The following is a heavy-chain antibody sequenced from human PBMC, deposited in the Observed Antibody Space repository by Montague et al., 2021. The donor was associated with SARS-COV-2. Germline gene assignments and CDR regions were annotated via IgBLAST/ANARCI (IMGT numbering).Heavy chain of an antibody. J-gene: IGHJ6*02. CDR2: ISSSGGGSTK. CDR3: ARDRDWDDWCGMDV. CDR1: GFIFSSYE. V-gene: IGHV3-48*03. Sequence: CRSLSYSASGFIFSSYEMNWVRQAPGKGLEWISYISSSGGGSTKHYTDSVKGRFTISRDNAKNSLYLQMNSLRVEDTAIYYCARDRDWDDWCGMDVWGQGTTVTVSS. D-gene: IGHD2-21*01.